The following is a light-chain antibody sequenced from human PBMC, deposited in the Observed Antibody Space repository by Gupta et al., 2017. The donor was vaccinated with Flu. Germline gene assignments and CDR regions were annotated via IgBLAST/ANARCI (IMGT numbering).Light chain of an antibody. Sequence: DIRMTQSPSSGTASVGDRVSITCRASPDISRWLAWYQQKPGKAPKLLVYDTSSLQSGVPSRFSSTGSGTDFTLTISGLQPEDFATYYCLQARSFPITFGQGTRLENK. V-gene: IGKV1-12*01. J-gene: IGKJ5*01. CDR2: DTS. CDR3: LQARSFPIT. CDR1: PDISRW.